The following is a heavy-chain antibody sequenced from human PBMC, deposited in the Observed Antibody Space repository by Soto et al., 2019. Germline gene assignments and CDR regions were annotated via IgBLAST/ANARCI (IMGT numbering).Heavy chain of an antibody. CDR3: AKAGYGGASGDDYYYMDV. Sequence: QVQLVESGGGVVQPGRSLRLSCAASGFTFSSYGMHWVRQAPGKGLEWVAVISYDGSNKYYADSVKSRFTISRDNAKNTLYLQMNSLRAEDTAVYYCAKAGYGGASGDDYYYMDVWGNGTTVTVSS. V-gene: IGHV3-30*18. CDR2: ISYDGSNK. D-gene: IGHD4-17*01. CDR1: GFTFSSYG. J-gene: IGHJ6*03.